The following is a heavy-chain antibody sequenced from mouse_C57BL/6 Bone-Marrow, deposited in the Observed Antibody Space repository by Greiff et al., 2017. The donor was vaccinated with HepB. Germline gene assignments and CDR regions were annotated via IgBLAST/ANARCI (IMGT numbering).Heavy chain of an antibody. V-gene: IGHV1-19*01. Sequence: VQLQQSGPVLVKPGASVKMSCKASGYTFTDYYMNWVKQSHGKSLEWIGVINPYNDGTSYNQKFKGKATLTVDKSSSTAYMELNSLTSEDSAVYYCARSTVPFAYWGQGTLVTVSA. CDR3: ARSTVPFAY. J-gene: IGHJ3*01. D-gene: IGHD1-1*01. CDR2: INPYNDGT. CDR1: GYTFTDYY.